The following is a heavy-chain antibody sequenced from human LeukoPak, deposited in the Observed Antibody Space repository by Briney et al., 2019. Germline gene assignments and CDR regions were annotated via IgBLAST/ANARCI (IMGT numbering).Heavy chain of an antibody. CDR2: IKQDGSEK. CDR1: GFTFSSYW. V-gene: IGHV3-7*01. D-gene: IGHD3-22*01. Sequence: PGGSLRLSCAASGFTFSSYWMSWVRQAPGKGLEWVANIKQDGSEKYYVDSVKGRFTISRDNAKNSLYLQMNSLRAEDTAVYYCAREGYYDSSGSDHWGQGTLVTVSS. CDR3: AREGYYDSSGSDH. J-gene: IGHJ5*02.